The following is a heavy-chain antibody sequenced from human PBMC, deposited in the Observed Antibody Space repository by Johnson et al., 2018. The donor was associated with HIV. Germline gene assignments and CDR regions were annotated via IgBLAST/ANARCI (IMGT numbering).Heavy chain of an antibody. Sequence: QVQLVESGGGVVQPGRSLRLSCAASGFTFSSYTMHWVRQAPGKGLEWVAVISYDGVNKYYADSVKGRFTISRDNSKKTLYLQMNSLRAEDTAVYYCARDRRDDFWSGYSHGFDIWGQGTMVTVSS. CDR2: ISYDGVNK. V-gene: IGHV3-30*04. D-gene: IGHD3-3*01. J-gene: IGHJ3*02. CDR3: ARDRRDDFWSGYSHGFDI. CDR1: GFTFSSYT.